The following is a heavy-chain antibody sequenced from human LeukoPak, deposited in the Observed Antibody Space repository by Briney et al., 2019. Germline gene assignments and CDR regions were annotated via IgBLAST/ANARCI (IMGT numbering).Heavy chain of an antibody. V-gene: IGHV4-39*07. CDR1: GGSISSSSYY. Sequence: SETLSLTCTVSGGSISSSSYYWGWLRQPPGTGLEWIGEINHSGSTNYNPSLKSRVTISVDTSKNQFSLKLSSVTAADTAVYYCARRVWELRYWGQGTLVTVSS. CDR2: INHSGST. CDR3: ARRVWELRY. D-gene: IGHD1-26*01. J-gene: IGHJ4*02.